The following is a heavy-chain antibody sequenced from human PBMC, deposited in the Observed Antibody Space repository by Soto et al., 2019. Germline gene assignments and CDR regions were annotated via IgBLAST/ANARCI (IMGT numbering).Heavy chain of an antibody. CDR3: ARPQGRGGNLDAFDI. J-gene: IGHJ3*02. CDR1: GFTFSDYY. D-gene: IGHD1-26*01. Sequence: QVQLVESGGGLVKPGGSLRLSCAASGFTFSDYYMSWIRQAPGKGLEWVSYISSSSSYTNYADSVKGRFTISRDNAKNSLYLQMNSLRAEDTAVYYCARPQGRGGNLDAFDIWGQGTMVTVSS. V-gene: IGHV3-11*05. CDR2: ISSSSSYT.